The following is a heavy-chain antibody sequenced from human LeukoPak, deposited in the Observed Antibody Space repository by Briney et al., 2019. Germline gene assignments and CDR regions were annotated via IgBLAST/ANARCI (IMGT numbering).Heavy chain of an antibody. CDR1: GGSISSGGYS. D-gene: IGHD3-22*01. CDR2: IYHSGST. Sequence: SETLSLTCAVSGGSISSGGYSWSWIRQPPGKGLEWIGYIYHSGSTYYNPSLKSRVAISVDTSKNQFSLKLSSVTAADTAVYYCARHRIVDQLFDYWGQGTLVTVSS. V-gene: IGHV4-30-2*01. J-gene: IGHJ4*02. CDR3: ARHRIVDQLFDY.